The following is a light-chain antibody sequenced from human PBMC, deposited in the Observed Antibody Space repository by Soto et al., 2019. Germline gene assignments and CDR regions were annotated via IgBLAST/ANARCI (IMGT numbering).Light chain of an antibody. J-gene: IGKJ2*01. V-gene: IGKV3-20*01. CDR2: DAS. CDR1: QSVTSSY. CDR3: QQYGSSPYT. Sequence: EIVLTQSPGTLSLSPGERATLSCRASQSVTSSYLAWYQQKPGQAPRLLIYDASSRATGIPDRFSASWSGTDYTLTISRLEPEDFAVYSCQQYGSSPYTFGQGTKLEIK.